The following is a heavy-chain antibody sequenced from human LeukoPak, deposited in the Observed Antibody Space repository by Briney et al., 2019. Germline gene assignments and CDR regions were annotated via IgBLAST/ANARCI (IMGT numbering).Heavy chain of an antibody. V-gene: IGHV1-18*01. CDR3: ATVVVPAAPTFNYYYYYMDV. Sequence: ASVKVSRKASGYTFTSYGISWVRQAPGQGLEWMGWISAYNGNTNYAQKLQGRVTMTTDTSTSTAYMELRSLRSDDTAVYYCATVVVPAAPTFNYYYYYMDVWGKGTTVTVSS. CDR2: ISAYNGNT. CDR1: GYTFTSYG. D-gene: IGHD2-2*01. J-gene: IGHJ6*03.